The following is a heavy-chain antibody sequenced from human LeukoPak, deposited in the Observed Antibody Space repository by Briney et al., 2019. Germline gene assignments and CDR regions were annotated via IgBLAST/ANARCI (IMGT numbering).Heavy chain of an antibody. J-gene: IGHJ4*02. CDR2: IGPGPSHT. Sequence: GGSLRLSCAASGFTFNTYGMNWVRQAPGKGLEWLSYIGPGPSHTYYADSVKGRFTISRDNAKNSLYLQMNSLRAEDTAVYYCARAALLWFGEPYYFDYWGQGTLVTVSS. CDR3: ARAALLWFGEPYYFDY. V-gene: IGHV3-21*04. D-gene: IGHD3-10*01. CDR1: GFTFNTYG.